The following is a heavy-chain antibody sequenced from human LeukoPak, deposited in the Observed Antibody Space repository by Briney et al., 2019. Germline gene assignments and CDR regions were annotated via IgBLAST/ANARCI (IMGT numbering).Heavy chain of an antibody. D-gene: IGHD3-16*02. CDR1: GGTFSSYA. V-gene: IGHV1-69*06. CDR2: IIPIFGTA. J-gene: IGHJ3*02. Sequence: ASVKVSCKASGGTFSSYAISWVRQAPGQGLEWMGGIIPIFGTANYAQKFQGRVTITADKSTSTAYMELSSLRSEDTAVYYCARDVDAVTFGGVIVIGDAFDIRGQGTMVTVSS. CDR3: ARDVDAVTFGGVIVIGDAFDI.